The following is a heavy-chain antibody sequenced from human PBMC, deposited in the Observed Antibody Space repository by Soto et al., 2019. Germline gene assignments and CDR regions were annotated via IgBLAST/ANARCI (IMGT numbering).Heavy chain of an antibody. CDR2: ISAHNGNT. CDR3: ARGRYGDY. CDR1: GYTFTSYG. J-gene: IGHJ4*02. Sequence: QVHLVQSGAEVKKPGASVKVSCKASGYTFTSYGIIWVRQAPGQGLEWMGWISAHNGNTDYAQKPQGRVIVTRDTSTSTAYMELRSLRSDDTAVYYCARGRYGDYWGQGALVTVSS. D-gene: IGHD1-1*01. V-gene: IGHV1-18*01.